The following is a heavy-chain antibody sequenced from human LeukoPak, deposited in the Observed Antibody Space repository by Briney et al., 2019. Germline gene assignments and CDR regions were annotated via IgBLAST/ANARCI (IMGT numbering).Heavy chain of an antibody. J-gene: IGHJ4*02. V-gene: IGHV3-23*01. CDR1: GFTFSSLA. CDR3: AKKSPDSSGNPAYD. Sequence: PGGSLRLSCAASGFTFSSLAMHWVRQAPGKGLEWVSVISGSGGTTYYADSVRGRFTISRDNAKNTPYLQMNSLRAEDTAVYYCAKKSPDSSGNPAYDWGQGTLVTVSS. D-gene: IGHD4-23*01. CDR2: ISGSGGTT.